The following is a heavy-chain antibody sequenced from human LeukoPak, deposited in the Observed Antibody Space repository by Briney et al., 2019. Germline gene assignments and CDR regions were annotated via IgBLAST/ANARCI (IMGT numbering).Heavy chain of an antibody. D-gene: IGHD3-3*01. V-gene: IGHV4-59*01. CDR3: ARGRALRFLEWLFLDY. Sequence: KLSETLSLTCTVSGGSISSYYWSWIRQPPGKGLEWIGYIYYSGSTNYNPSLKSRVTISVDTSKNQFSLKLSSVTAADTAVYYCARGRALRFLEWLFLDYWGQGTLVTVSS. J-gene: IGHJ4*02. CDR1: GGSISSYY. CDR2: IYYSGST.